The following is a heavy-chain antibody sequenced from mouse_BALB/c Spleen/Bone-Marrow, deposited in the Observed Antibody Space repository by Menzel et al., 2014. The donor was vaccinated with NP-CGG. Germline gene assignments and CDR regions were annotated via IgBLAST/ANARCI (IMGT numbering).Heavy chain of an antibody. V-gene: IGHV14-3*02. J-gene: IGHJ1*01. CDR1: GSNIKDTY. D-gene: IGHD1-1*01. CDR2: IDPANGNT. CDR3: VYGRDWYFDV. Sequence: VQLKQSGAELVKPGASVKLSCTASGSNIKDTYMHWVKERPEQGLEWIGRIDPANGNTKYDPKFQGKATITADTSSNTAYLQLSSLTSEDTAVYYCVYGRDWYFDVWGAGTTVTVSS.